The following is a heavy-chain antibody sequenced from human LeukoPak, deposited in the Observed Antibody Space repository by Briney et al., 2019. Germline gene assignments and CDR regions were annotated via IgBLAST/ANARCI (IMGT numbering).Heavy chain of an antibody. CDR1: GGSISSYY. J-gene: IGHJ6*03. Sequence: SETLSLTCTVSGGSISSYYWSWIRQPPGKGLEWIGYIYYSGSTNYNPSLKSRVTISVDTSKNQFSLKLSSVTAADTAVYYCARGKWELLLGYYYYYMDVWGKGTTVTISS. V-gene: IGHV4-59*01. CDR3: ARGKWELLLGYYYYYMDV. CDR2: IYYSGST. D-gene: IGHD1-26*01.